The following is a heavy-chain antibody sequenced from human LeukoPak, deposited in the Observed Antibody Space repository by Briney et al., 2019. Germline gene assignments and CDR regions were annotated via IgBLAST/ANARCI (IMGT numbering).Heavy chain of an antibody. Sequence: ASVKVSCKVSGYTLTELSMHWVRQAPGKGLEWMGGFDPEDGETIYAQKFQGRVTMTEDTSTDTAYMELGSLRSEDTAVYYCATDSPIAAAGNYYYYYGMDVWGQGTTVTVSS. CDR2: FDPEDGET. D-gene: IGHD6-13*01. CDR1: GYTLTELS. J-gene: IGHJ6*02. V-gene: IGHV1-24*01. CDR3: ATDSPIAAAGNYYYYYGMDV.